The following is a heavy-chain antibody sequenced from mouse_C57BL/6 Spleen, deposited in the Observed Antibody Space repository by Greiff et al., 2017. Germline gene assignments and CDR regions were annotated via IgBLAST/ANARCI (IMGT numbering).Heavy chain of an antibody. CDR1: GYTFTSYW. J-gene: IGHJ2*01. V-gene: IGHV1-61*01. D-gene: IGHD2-13*01. Sequence: QVQLQQPGAELVRPGSSVKLSCKASGYTFTSYWMDWVKQRPGQGLEWIGNIYPSDSETHYNQKFKDKATLTVDKSSSTAYMQLSSLTSEDSAVYYCARGGVYYGDYYVDYWGQGTTLTVSS. CDR2: IYPSDSET. CDR3: ARGGVYYGDYYVDY.